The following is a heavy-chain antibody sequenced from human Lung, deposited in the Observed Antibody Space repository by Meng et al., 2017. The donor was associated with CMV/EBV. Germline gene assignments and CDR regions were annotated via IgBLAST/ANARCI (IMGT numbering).Heavy chain of an antibody. CDR1: GGXISSSSYY. J-gene: IGHJ5*02. V-gene: IGHV4-39*07. D-gene: IGHD3-22*01. CDR3: ARGAYYDSSGYDDWFDP. Sequence: SXTXSLXXTVSGGXISSSSYYWGWIRQPPGKGLEWIGSIYYSGSTYYNPSLKSRVTISVDTSKNQFSLKLSSVTAADTAVYYCARGAYYDSSGYDDWFDPXGQGXLVTVSS. CDR2: IYYSGST.